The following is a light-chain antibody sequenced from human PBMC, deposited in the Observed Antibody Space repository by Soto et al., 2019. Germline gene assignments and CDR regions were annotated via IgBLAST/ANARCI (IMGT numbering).Light chain of an antibody. J-gene: IGKJ3*01. V-gene: IGKV3-20*01. Sequence: EIVLTQSPGTLFLSPGERATLSCRASQSVSDSYLAWYQQKPGQAPRLLIYASSSATGIPDRFSGSGSGTDFTLTISRLEHEDFAVYYCQHYGTSALFGPGTKVDIK. CDR2: AS. CDR3: QHYGTSAL. CDR1: QSVSDSY.